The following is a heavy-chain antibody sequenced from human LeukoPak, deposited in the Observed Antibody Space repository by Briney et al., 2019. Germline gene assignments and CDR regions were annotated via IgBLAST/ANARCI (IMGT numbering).Heavy chain of an antibody. J-gene: IGHJ4*02. V-gene: IGHV3-21*01. CDR3: ARVWCSSTSCQYDDY. D-gene: IGHD2-2*01. CDR2: ISSSSSYI. Sequence: PGGSPRLSCAASGFTFSSYSMNWVRQAPGKGLEWVSSISSSSSYIYYADSVKGRFTIPRDNAKNSLYLQMNSLRAEDTAVYYCARVWCSSTSCQYDDYWGQGTLVTVSS. CDR1: GFTFSSYS.